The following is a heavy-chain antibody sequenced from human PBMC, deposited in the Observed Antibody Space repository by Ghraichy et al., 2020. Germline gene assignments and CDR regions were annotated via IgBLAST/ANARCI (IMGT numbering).Heavy chain of an antibody. D-gene: IGHD6-19*01. J-gene: IGHJ4*02. CDR1: GFTFSTYG. CDR3: ARDRIRGDGGWSIDY. Sequence: GGSLRLSCAASGFTFSTYGMNWVRQAPGKGLEWLSYINKINGDIRYADSVKGRFTISRDTAKSSLYLQMNSLRDEDTAVYYCARDRIRGDGGWSIDYWGQGTLVTVSS. CDR2: INKINGDI. V-gene: IGHV3-48*02.